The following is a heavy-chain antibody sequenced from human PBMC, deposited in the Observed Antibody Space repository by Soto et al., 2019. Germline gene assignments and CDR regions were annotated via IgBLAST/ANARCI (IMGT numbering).Heavy chain of an antibody. CDR3: AKDLCSTNCYVTSAFDI. J-gene: IGHJ3*02. Sequence: EVQLLESGGGLVQPGGSLRLSCAASGFTFSSYAMSWVRQAPGKGLEWVSAISGSGGSTYYADSVKGRFTISRDNSKNTLYLQMNSLRAEDTAVYYCAKDLCSTNCYVTSAFDIWGQGTMVTVSS. CDR2: ISGSGGST. D-gene: IGHD2-2*01. V-gene: IGHV3-23*01. CDR1: GFTFSSYA.